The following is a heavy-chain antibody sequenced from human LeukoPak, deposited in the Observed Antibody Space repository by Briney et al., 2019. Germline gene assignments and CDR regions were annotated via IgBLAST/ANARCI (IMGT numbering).Heavy chain of an antibody. V-gene: IGHV3-7*01. J-gene: IGHJ5*02. D-gene: IGHD6-19*01. CDR2: IKQDGSEK. Sequence: PGGSLRLSCAASGFTFSSSWMSWVRQAPGKGLEWVANIKQDGSEKYYVDSVKGRFTISRDNAKNSLYLQMNSLRAEDTAVYYCAREMLAAVAAQSWGQGTLVTVSS. CDR1: GFTFSSSW. CDR3: AREMLAAVAAQS.